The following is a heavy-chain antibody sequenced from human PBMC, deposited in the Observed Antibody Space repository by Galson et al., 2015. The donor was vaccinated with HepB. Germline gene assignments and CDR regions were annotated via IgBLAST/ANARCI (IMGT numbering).Heavy chain of an antibody. D-gene: IGHD3-16*01. V-gene: IGHV5-51*01. J-gene: IGHJ4*02. Sequence: KVSCKASGYTFTSYGISWVRQAPGQGLEWMGIVYPGDSDTRYIPSFQGHVTFSADKSTNTAYLQWSSLTASDTAMYYCARRGDYGAFDYWGQGTLVTVSS. CDR1: GYTFTSYG. CDR2: VYPGDSDT. CDR3: ARRGDYGAFDY.